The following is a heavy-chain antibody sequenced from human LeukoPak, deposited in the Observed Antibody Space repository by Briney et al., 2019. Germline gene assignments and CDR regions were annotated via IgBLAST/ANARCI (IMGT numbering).Heavy chain of an antibody. CDR3: ARENGDIVVVPAARGERGLAFDI. J-gene: IGHJ3*02. D-gene: IGHD2-2*01. CDR2: IYHSGST. CDR1: GYSISSGYY. V-gene: IGHV4-38-2*02. Sequence: SETLSLTCTVSGYSISSGYYWGWIRQPPGKGLEWIGSIYHSGSTYYNPSLKSRVTISVDTSKNQFSLKLSSVTAADTAVYYCARENGDIVVVPAARGERGLAFDIWGQGTMVTVSS.